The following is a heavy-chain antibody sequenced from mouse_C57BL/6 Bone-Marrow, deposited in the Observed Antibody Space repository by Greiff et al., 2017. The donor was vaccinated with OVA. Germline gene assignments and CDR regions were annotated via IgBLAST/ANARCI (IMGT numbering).Heavy chain of an antibody. D-gene: IGHD1-1*01. CDR3: ASQRLNYAMDY. V-gene: IGHV1-19*01. CDR2: INPYNGGT. CDR1: GYTFTDYY. J-gene: IGHJ4*01. Sequence: EVQLQQSGPVLVKPGASVKMSCKASGYTFTDYYMNWVKQSHGKSLEWIGVINPYNGGTSYNQKFKGKATLTVDKSSSTAYMELNSLTSEDSAVYYCASQRLNYAMDYWGQGTSVTVSS.